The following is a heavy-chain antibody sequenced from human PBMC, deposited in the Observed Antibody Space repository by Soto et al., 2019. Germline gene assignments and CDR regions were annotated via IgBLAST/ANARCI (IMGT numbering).Heavy chain of an antibody. D-gene: IGHD3-22*01. CDR1: GGSFSGYY. CDR2: INHSGST. CDR3: ARGGTMIVVVLTEYFQH. Sequence: SENLYLTCAVYGGSFSGYYWSWIRQPPGKGLEWIGEINHSGSTNYNPSLKSRVTISVDTSKNQFSLKLSSVTAADTAVYYCARGGTMIVVVLTEYFQHSCQATLVTLSS. J-gene: IGHJ1*01. V-gene: IGHV4-34*01.